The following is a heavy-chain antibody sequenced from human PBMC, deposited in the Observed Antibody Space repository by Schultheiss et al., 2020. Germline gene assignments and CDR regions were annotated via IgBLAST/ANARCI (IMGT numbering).Heavy chain of an antibody. CDR3: ARGGPIAVAGTAGDAFDI. V-gene: IGHV3-30-3*01. J-gene: IGHJ3*02. D-gene: IGHD6-19*01. CDR2: ISYDGSNK. Sequence: GGSLRLSCAASGFTFSSYAMHWVRQAPGKGLEWVAVISYDGSNKYYADSVKGRFTISRDNSKNTLYLQMNSLRAEDTAVYYCARGGPIAVAGTAGDAFDIWGQGTMVTVSS. CDR1: GFTFSSYA.